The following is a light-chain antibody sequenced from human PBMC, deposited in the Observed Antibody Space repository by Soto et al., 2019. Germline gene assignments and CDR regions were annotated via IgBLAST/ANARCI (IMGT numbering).Light chain of an antibody. Sequence: EIVLTQSPGTLSLSRGERATLSCRASQSVSSSYLAWYQQKPGQAPRLLIYGASTRATGIPARFSGSGSGTEFTLTISSLQSEDFAVYYCQQYNNWPPGTFGQGTKVDI. CDR1: QSVSSSY. CDR3: QQYNNWPPGT. CDR2: GAS. J-gene: IGKJ1*01. V-gene: IGKV3-15*01.